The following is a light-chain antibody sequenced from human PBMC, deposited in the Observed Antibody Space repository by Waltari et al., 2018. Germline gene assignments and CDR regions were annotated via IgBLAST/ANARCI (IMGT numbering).Light chain of an antibody. CDR2: KAS. V-gene: IGKV1-5*03. Sequence: DTQLTQSPSTLSASVGDRVTIPCRASQSVRSYLAWYQQKPGKSPNLLINKASYLDSGVPSRFSGSGFGTEFSLTISGLQPDDFATYYCQHYDGYPYTFGQGTKLEMK. CDR1: QSVRSY. J-gene: IGKJ2*01. CDR3: QHYDGYPYT.